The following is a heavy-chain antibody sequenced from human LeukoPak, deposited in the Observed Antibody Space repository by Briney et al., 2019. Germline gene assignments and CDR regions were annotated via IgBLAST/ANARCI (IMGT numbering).Heavy chain of an antibody. J-gene: IGHJ4*02. CDR3: AKGTTAIGSPWVDY. D-gene: IGHD1/OR15-1a*01. CDR1: GFTFSSYA. CDR2: ISGSGGST. Sequence: QPGGSLRLSCAVSGFTFSSYAMSWVRQAPGKGLEWVSAISGSGGSTYYADSVKGRFTISRDNSKNTLYLQMNSLRAEDTAVYYCAKGTTAIGSPWVDYWGQGTLVTVSS. V-gene: IGHV3-23*01.